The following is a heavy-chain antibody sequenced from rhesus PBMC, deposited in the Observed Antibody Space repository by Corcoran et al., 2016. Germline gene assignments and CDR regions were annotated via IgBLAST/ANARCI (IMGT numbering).Heavy chain of an antibody. CDR3: AKGYSGGYTYFDY. CDR1: GYSFTSYW. Sequence: EVQLVQSGAEVKRPGESLTISCKPSGYSFTSYWIRWVRQMPGNGLEWMGAIDPSESDTRYSPSFQGQVTMSADKSISIAYLQWTSLKASDTATYYCAKGYSGGYTYFDYWGQGVLVTVSS. J-gene: IGHJ4*01. CDR2: IDPSESDT. D-gene: IGHD6-25*01. V-gene: IGHV5-20*02.